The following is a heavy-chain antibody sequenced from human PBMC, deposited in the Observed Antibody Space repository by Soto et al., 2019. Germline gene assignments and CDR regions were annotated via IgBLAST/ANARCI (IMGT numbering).Heavy chain of an antibody. CDR2: IYYSGST. V-gene: IGHV4-31*03. CDR1: GGSISSGGYY. CDR3: ARDGGVGCSGGSCYSSYGMDV. D-gene: IGHD2-15*01. Sequence: SETLSLTCTVSGGSISSGGYYWSWIRQHPGKGLEWIGYIYYSGSTYYNPSLKSRVTISVDTSKNQFSLKLSSVTAADTAVYYCARDGGVGCSGGSCYSSYGMDVWGQGTTVTVSS. J-gene: IGHJ6*02.